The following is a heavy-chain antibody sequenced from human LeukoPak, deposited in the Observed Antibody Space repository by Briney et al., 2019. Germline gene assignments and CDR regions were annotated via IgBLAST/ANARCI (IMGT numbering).Heavy chain of an antibody. CDR3: ARVGYSGWNLEY. CDR1: GFTFRSYW. J-gene: IGHJ4*02. Sequence: GRSLRLSCAASGFTFRSYWMSWVRQAPGKGLEWVANINQGGSVKYYVDSVKGRFTISRDDAKNSLYVQMNSLRDEDTAVYYCARVGYSGWNLEYWGQGTLVTVSS. CDR2: INQGGSVK. V-gene: IGHV3-7*01. D-gene: IGHD5-12*01.